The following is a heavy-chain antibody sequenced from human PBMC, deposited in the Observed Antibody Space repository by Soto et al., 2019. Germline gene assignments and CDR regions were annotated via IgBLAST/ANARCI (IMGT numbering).Heavy chain of an antibody. CDR1: GGSFSGYY. Sequence: SETLSLTCGVYGGSFSGYYWSWIRQPPGKGLEWIGEINHSGSINYNPSLKSRVTISIDTSKNQLSLKLSSVTAADTAVYYCARERASRTYYDSSGYSRSRFDPWGQGTLVTVSS. CDR3: ARERASRTYYDSSGYSRSRFDP. D-gene: IGHD3-22*01. CDR2: INHSGSI. J-gene: IGHJ5*02. V-gene: IGHV4-34*01.